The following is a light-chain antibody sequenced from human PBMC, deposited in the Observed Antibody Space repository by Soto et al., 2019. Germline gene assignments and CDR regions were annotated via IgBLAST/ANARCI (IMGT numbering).Light chain of an antibody. CDR3: QQYNKWPPVT. J-gene: IGKJ5*01. CDR1: QSVSDD. V-gene: IGKV3-15*01. CDR2: GAS. Sequence: EIVLTQAPATLSMSPGERATLSCRASQSVSDDLAWYQQKPGQAPRLLMYGASTRATGIPGRFSGSGSGTEFTLTISSLQSADCAVYYCQQYNKWPPVTFGQGTRLEIK.